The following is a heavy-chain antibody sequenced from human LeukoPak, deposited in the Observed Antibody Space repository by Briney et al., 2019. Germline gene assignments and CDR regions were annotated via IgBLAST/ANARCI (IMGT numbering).Heavy chain of an antibody. CDR2: INSDGSST. V-gene: IGHV3-74*01. CDR1: GFTFSSYW. D-gene: IGHD3-22*01. Sequence: GGSLRLSCAASGFTFSSYWIHWVRQAPGKGLVWVSRINSDGSSTSYADSVKGRFTISRDNAKNTLYLQMNSLRAEDTAVYYCAREIVGYYYDSSGYPHDAFDIWGQGTMVTVSS. CDR3: AREIVGYYYDSSGYPHDAFDI. J-gene: IGHJ3*02.